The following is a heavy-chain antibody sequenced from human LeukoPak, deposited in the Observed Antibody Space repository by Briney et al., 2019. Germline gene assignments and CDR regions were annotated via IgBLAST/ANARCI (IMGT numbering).Heavy chain of an antibody. Sequence: ASVKVSCKASGYTFTSYAMHWVRQAPGQRLEWMGWINAGNGNTKYSQKFQGRVTITRDTSASTAYMELSSLRSEDTAVYYCAREGTSSGWYKIWGQGTLVTVSS. CDR1: GYTFTSYA. D-gene: IGHD6-19*01. CDR3: AREGTSSGWYKI. J-gene: IGHJ4*02. V-gene: IGHV1-3*01. CDR2: INAGNGNT.